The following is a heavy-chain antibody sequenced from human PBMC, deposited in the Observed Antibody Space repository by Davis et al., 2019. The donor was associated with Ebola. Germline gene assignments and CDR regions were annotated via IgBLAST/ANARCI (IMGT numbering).Heavy chain of an antibody. CDR1: GYSFTSYW. D-gene: IGHD6-6*01. V-gene: IGHV5-10-1*04. J-gene: IGHJ3*02. Sequence: GESLKISCKGSGYSFTSYWIGWVRQMPGKGLEWMGRIDPSDSYTNYSPSFQGQVTISADKSISTAYLQWSSLKASDTAMYYCARSPDPYSSSGAFDIWGQGTMVTVSS. CDR2: IDPSDSYT. CDR3: ARSPDPYSSSGAFDI.